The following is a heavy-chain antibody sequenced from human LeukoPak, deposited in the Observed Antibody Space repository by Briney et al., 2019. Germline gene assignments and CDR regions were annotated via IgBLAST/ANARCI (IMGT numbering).Heavy chain of an antibody. CDR2: MDPKKGNT. D-gene: IGHD3/OR15-3a*01. V-gene: IGHV1-8*01. Sequence: GASVNLSFKASGYTSTNYDINWVRQASGQGLEWMGWMDPKKGNTGYAQKFRGRVTLTRNSSINTAYMELSSLTSEDTAVYYCARGGSWTGYHAWSDAWGQGTLVAVSS. CDR1: GYTSTNYD. CDR3: ARGGSWTGYHAWSDA. J-gene: IGHJ5*02.